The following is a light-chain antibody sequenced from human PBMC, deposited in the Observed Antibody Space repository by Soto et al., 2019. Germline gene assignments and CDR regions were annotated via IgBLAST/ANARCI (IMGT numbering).Light chain of an antibody. J-gene: IGKJ1*01. CDR1: QSVSSY. Sequence: EIVLTQSPATLSLSPGERATLSCRASQSVSSYLAWYQQKPGQAPRLLIYDASNRATGIQARFSGSGSGTDFTLTIRSLEPEDFAVYYCKQRSNWPWTFGQGTKVDNK. CDR3: KQRSNWPWT. CDR2: DAS. V-gene: IGKV3-11*01.